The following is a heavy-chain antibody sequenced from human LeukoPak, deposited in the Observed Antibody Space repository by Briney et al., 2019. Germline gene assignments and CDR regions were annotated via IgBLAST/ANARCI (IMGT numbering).Heavy chain of an antibody. CDR1: GGSFSGYY. CDR2: INHSGST. J-gene: IGHJ3*02. V-gene: IGHV4-34*01. Sequence: SETLSLTCAVYGGSFSGYYWSWIRQPPGKGLEWIGEINHSGSTNYNPSLKSRVTISVDTSKNQFSLKLSSVTAADTAVYYCARSYVDIVAASDAFDIWDQGTMVTVSS. CDR3: ARSYVDIVAASDAFDI. D-gene: IGHD5-12*01.